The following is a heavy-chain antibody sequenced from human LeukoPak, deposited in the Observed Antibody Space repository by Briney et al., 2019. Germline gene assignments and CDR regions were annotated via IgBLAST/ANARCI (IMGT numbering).Heavy chain of an antibody. CDR3: ARDPCYGGRSLYYFDY. V-gene: IGHV3-21*01. D-gene: IGHD2-15*01. Sequence: PGGSLRLSCAASGFTFSSYSMNWVRQAPGKGLEWVSSISSSSSYIYYADSVKGRFTISRDNAKNSLYLQMNSLRAEDTAVYYCARDPCYGGRSLYYFDYWGQGTLVTVSS. CDR1: GFTFSSYS. CDR2: ISSSSSYI. J-gene: IGHJ4*02.